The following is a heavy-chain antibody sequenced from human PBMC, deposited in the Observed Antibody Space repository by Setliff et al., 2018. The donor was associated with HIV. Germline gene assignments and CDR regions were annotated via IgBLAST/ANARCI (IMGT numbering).Heavy chain of an antibody. V-gene: IGHV1-18*01. CDR1: GYTFTTYG. CDR3: ARERIVGASLGY. CDR2: ISGYNGNT. Sequence: GASVKVSCKASGYTFTTYGISWVRQAPGQGLEWMGWISGYNGNTKYSEKFQGRVTITRDTSASTAYMELSSLRAEDTAVYYCARERIVGASLGYWGQGTLVTVSS. J-gene: IGHJ4*02. D-gene: IGHD1-26*01.